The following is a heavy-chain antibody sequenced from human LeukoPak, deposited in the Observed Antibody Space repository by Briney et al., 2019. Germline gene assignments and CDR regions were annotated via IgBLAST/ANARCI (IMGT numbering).Heavy chain of an antibody. J-gene: IGHJ4*02. V-gene: IGHV1-2*02. D-gene: IGHD6-13*01. Sequence: GASVKVSCKASGYTFKNYDINWVRQAPGQGLEWMAWMNPNSGGTNYAQKFQGRVTMTRDTSISTAYMELSRLRSDGTAVYYCARVESIAAAGYFDYWGQGTLVTVSS. CDR2: MNPNSGGT. CDR1: GYTFKNYD. CDR3: ARVESIAAAGYFDY.